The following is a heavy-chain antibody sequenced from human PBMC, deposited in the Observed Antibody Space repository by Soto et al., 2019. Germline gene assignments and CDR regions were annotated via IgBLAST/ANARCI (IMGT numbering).Heavy chain of an antibody. CDR2: IYYSGST. V-gene: IGHV4-31*03. CDR1: GDSLSSGGYY. CDR3: ARGGASSQWFDP. Sequence: QVQLQESGPGLVEPSQTLSLTCTVSGDSLSSGGYYWSWIRQHPGKGLEWIGFIYYSGSTNFNPSLKSRITMSVDTSKNQFSLKLNSVTAADTVVYYCARGGASSQWFDPWGQGTLVTVSS. J-gene: IGHJ5*02. D-gene: IGHD2-15*01.